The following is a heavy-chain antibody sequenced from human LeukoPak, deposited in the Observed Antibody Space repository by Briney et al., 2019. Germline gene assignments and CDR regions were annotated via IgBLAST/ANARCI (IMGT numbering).Heavy chain of an antibody. CDR3: ARLVPINSSSWYYFDY. CDR1: GGSINSYY. D-gene: IGHD6-13*01. Sequence: SETLSLTCTVSGGSINSYYWSWIRQPPGKGLEWIGYIYYSGNTSYNPSLKSRVTISVDTSKNQFSLKLSSVTAADTAVYYCARLVPINSSSWYYFDYWGQGTLVTVSS. J-gene: IGHJ4*02. CDR2: IYYSGNT. V-gene: IGHV4-59*01.